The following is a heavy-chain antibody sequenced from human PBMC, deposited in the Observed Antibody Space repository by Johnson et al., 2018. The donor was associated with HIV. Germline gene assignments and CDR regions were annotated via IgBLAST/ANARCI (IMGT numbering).Heavy chain of an antibody. CDR1: GFIFGDYG. CDR3: ARVEYWNHDSDAFDI. CDR2: INWNGGST. V-gene: IGHV3-20*04. D-gene: IGHD1-1*01. Sequence: VQLVESGGGVLRPGGSLRLSCEGFGFIFGDYGLSWVRQRPGKGLQWVSGINWNGGSTGYADSVKGRFTISRDNAKNSLYLKMNSLRAEDTALYFCARVEYWNHDSDAFDIWGQGTMVTVSS. J-gene: IGHJ3*02.